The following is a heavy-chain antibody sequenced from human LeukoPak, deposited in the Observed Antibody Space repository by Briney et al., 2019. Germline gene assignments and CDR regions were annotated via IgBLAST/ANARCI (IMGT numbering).Heavy chain of an antibody. CDR1: GFTFSNAW. Sequence: GGSLRLSCAASGFTFSNAWMSWVRQAPGKGLEWVGRIKSKTDGGTTDYAAPVKGRFTISGDDSKNTLYLQMNSLKTEDTAVYYCTTPYYDFWSGYYTRVDYWGQGTLVTVSS. CDR3: TTPYYDFWSGYYTRVDY. J-gene: IGHJ4*02. CDR2: IKSKTDGGTT. D-gene: IGHD3-3*01. V-gene: IGHV3-15*01.